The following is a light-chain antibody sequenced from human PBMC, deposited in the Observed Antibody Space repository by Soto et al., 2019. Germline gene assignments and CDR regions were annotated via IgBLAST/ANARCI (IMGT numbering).Light chain of an antibody. V-gene: IGKV1-5*03. CDR2: KAS. CDR1: QGISSW. CDR3: QQYNNYSPWT. J-gene: IGKJ1*01. Sequence: DIQMTQSPSTLSASVGDRVTITCRASQGISSWLAWYQQKPGKAPTLLIYKASTLQSGVPSRFSGSGSGTEFTLTISSLQPDDFAPYYCQQYNNYSPWTFGQGTKVEIK.